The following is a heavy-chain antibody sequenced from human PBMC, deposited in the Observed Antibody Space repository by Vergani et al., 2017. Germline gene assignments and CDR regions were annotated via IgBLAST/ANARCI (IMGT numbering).Heavy chain of an antibody. J-gene: IGHJ5*02. Sequence: QVQLQESGPGLVKPSQTLSLTCTVSGGSISRGGYYWSWIRQHPGKGLEWFGYIYYSGSTYYNPSLKSRVTISVDTSKNQFSLKLSSVTAADTAVYYCARDGTYCSSTSCSTGWFDPWGQGTLVTVSS. CDR3: ARDGTYCSSTSCSTGWFDP. V-gene: IGHV4-31*03. D-gene: IGHD2-2*01. CDR1: GGSISRGGYY. CDR2: IYYSGST.